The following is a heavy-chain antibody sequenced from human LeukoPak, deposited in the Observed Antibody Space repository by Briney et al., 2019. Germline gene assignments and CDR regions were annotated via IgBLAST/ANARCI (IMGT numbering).Heavy chain of an antibody. CDR3: AVERWLQSYYFDY. CDR2: INPNSGGT. D-gene: IGHD5-24*01. V-gene: IGHV1-2*02. CDR1: GYTFTGYY. J-gene: IGHJ4*02. Sequence: ASVKVSCKASGYTFTGYYMHWVRQAPGQGLEWMGWINPNSGGTNYAQKFQGRVTMTRDTSTSTVYMELSSLRSEDTAVYYCAVERWLQSYYFDYWGQGTLVTVSS.